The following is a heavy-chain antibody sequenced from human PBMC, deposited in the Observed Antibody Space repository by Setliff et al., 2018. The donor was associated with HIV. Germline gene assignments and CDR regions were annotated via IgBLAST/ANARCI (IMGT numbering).Heavy chain of an antibody. J-gene: IGHJ6*02. V-gene: IGHV4-4*07. D-gene: IGHD3-10*01. CDR2: IYTSGST. CDR3: ARSSGSGSYCFRYGVDV. CDR1: GNSFSGYH. Sequence: PSETLSLTCNYSGNSFSGYHWNWIRQPAGKGLEWIGRIYTSGSTNYNPSLKSRVTMSVDTSKNQFSLILRSVTAADTAMYYCARSSGSGSYCFRYGVDVWGQGTTVTVSS.